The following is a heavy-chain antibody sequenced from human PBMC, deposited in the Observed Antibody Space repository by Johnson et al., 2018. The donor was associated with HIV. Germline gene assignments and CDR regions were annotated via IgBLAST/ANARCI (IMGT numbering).Heavy chain of an antibody. CDR1: GFTVSSNY. CDR2: IKSKTDGGTT. V-gene: IGHV3-15*01. CDR3: TTEGDAFDI. Sequence: QLVESGGGLVHPGGSLRLSCAASGFTVSSNYMNWVRQAPGKGLEWVGRIKSKTDGGTTDYAVSVKDRFTILRDDSKNTLYLQMSSLRTEDAGVYYCTTEGDAFDIWGQGTMVTVSS. J-gene: IGHJ3*02.